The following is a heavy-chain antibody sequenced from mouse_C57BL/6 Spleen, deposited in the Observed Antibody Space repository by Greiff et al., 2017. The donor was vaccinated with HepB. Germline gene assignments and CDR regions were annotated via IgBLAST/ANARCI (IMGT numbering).Heavy chain of an antibody. CDR3: ARIPPYDYDGFDY. Sequence: VQVEESGPGLVQPSQSLSITCTVSGFSLTSYGVHWVRQSPGKGLEWLGVIWSGGSTDYNAAFISRLSISKDNSKSQVFFKMNSLQANDTAIYYCARIPPYDYDGFDYWGQGTTLTVSS. V-gene: IGHV2-2*02. CDR1: GFSLTSYG. CDR2: IWSGGST. J-gene: IGHJ2*01. D-gene: IGHD2-4*01.